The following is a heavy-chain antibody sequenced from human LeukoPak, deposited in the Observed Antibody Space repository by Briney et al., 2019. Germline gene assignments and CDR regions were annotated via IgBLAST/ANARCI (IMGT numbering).Heavy chain of an antibody. D-gene: IGHD3-3*02. V-gene: IGHV1-2*02. J-gene: IGHJ6*03. CDR1: GYTFTGYY. CDR2: INPNSGDT. CDR3: ARTAFQFGQYFYYINV. Sequence: ASVNVSFKASGYTFTGYYMHWVRQAPGQGLEWMGWINPNSGDTNYAQKFQGRVTVTRDTSISTAYMELSGLTSDDTAVYYCARTAFQFGQYFYYINVWGTGTTVTVSS.